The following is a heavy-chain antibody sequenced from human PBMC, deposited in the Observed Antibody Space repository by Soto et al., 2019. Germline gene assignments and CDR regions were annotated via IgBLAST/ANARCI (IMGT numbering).Heavy chain of an antibody. D-gene: IGHD3-3*01. CDR1: GGSTSSYY. J-gene: IGHJ6*03. CDR2: IYYSGST. CDR3: TRDSSYYDFWSGTRPGYYMDV. V-gene: IGHV4-59*01. Sequence: SETLSLTCTVSGGSTSSYYWSWIRQPPGKGLEWIGHIYYSGSTNYNPSLKSRVTISVDTSKNQFSLKLSSVTAADTAVYYCTRDSSYYDFWSGTRPGYYMDVWGKGTTVTVSS.